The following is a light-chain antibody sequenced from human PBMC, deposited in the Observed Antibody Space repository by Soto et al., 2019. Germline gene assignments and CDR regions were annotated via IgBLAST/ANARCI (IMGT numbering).Light chain of an antibody. V-gene: IGKV1-12*02. Sequence: DIQMTQSPSSVSASVGDRVTITCRASQGLSSWLAWYQQRPGKAPKLLIYAASNLQTGVPSRFSGSASGTDFTLTISSLQPEDFATYYCQQANSFPWTFGQGTKVEIK. CDR2: AAS. CDR3: QQANSFPWT. J-gene: IGKJ1*01. CDR1: QGLSSW.